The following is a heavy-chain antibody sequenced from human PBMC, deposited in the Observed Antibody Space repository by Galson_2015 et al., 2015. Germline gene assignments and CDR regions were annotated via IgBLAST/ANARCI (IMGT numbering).Heavy chain of an antibody. J-gene: IGHJ1*01. CDR3: ARDEQQ. CDR2: ISSGASTI. CDR1: GFTFSYYE. V-gene: IGHV3-48*03. Sequence: SLRLSCAASGFTFSYYEMNWVRQAPGKGLEWISCISSGASTIYYVDSVKGRFTISRDNAKNSLYLQMNSLRAEDTAVYYCARDEQQWGQGTLVTDSS.